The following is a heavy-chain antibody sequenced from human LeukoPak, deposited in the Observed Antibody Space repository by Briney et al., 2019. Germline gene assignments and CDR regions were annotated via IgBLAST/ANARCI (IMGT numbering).Heavy chain of an antibody. CDR3: ARGVSGRDYYMDV. Sequence: SETLSLTCTISGGSISSYYWSWIRQPPGKGLEWIGYIYYSGTTNYNPSLNSRVTISVDTSKNQFSLKLSSVTAADTAVYYCARGVSGRDYYMDVWGIGTTVTVSS. V-gene: IGHV4-59*01. J-gene: IGHJ6*03. CDR2: IYYSGTT. CDR1: GGSISSYY. D-gene: IGHD5/OR15-5a*01.